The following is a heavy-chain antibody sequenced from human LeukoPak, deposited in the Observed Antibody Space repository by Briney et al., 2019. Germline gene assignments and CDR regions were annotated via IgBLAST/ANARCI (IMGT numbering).Heavy chain of an antibody. D-gene: IGHD6-6*01. CDR1: GFSLTNKY. V-gene: IGHV3-21*01. CDR3: ARDRIEYSSSPGAFDI. J-gene: IGHJ3*02. Sequence: GGSLRLSCAVSGFSLTNKYMSWVRQAPGKGLEWVSSISSSSSYIYYADSVKGRFTISRDNAKNSLYLQMDSLRAEDTAVYYCARDRIEYSSSPGAFDIWGQGTMVTVSS. CDR2: ISSSSSYI.